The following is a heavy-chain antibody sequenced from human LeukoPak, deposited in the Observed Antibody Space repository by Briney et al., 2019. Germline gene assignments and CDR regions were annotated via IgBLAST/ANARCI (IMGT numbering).Heavy chain of an antibody. CDR2: IRYDGSNK. Sequence: GGSLRLSCAASGFTFNTYGMHWVRQAPGKGRGWVAFIRYDGSNKYYADSMKGRFTISRDNSKNTLYLPMNSLRAEDTAVYYCAKAPAYCSSTSCYYDYWGQGTLVTVSS. J-gene: IGHJ4*02. CDR1: GFTFNTYG. V-gene: IGHV3-30*02. CDR3: AKAPAYCSSTSCYYDY. D-gene: IGHD2-2*01.